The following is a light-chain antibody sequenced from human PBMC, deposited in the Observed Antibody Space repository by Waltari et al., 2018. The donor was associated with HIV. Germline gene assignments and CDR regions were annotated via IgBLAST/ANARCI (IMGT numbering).Light chain of an antibody. CDR1: SSDIGTYDY. CDR3: GSYRSGAPYA. CDR2: DVK. J-gene: IGLJ1*01. V-gene: IGLV2-14*03. Sequence: QSALTQPASVSGSPGQSITISCTGTSSDIGTYDYVSWYQQHPGKAPKLLIYDVKKWHSGISNRFSGSKSGNSASLTISGLLAEDEADYYGGSYRSGAPYAFGTGTKVTVL.